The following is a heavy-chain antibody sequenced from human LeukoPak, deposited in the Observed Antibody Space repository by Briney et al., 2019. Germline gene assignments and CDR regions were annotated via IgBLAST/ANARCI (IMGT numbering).Heavy chain of an antibody. V-gene: IGHV4-4*07. CDR1: GGSITGYY. CDR2: VSDTGRA. CDR3: ARVKVLRFLEWFLDF. D-gene: IGHD3-3*01. Sequence: SETLSLTCTVSGGSITGYYWTWIRQPAGKGLEWIGRVSDTGRAYYNPSLERRVTISLDTSNNRFSLKVTSVTAADTAVYYCARVKVLRFLEWFLDFWGQGALVTVSS. J-gene: IGHJ4*02.